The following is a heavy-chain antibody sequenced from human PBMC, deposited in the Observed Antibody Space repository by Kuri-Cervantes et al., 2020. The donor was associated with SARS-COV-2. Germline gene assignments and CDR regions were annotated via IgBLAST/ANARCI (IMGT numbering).Heavy chain of an antibody. CDR3: SKDGEGPTVPAAMGPEYFQH. D-gene: IGHD2-2*01. V-gene: IGHV3-30*02. J-gene: IGHJ1*01. CDR2: IRYDGSNK. Sequence: GGSLRLSCAASGFTFSSYGMNWVSQAPGKGLVWVAFIRYDGSNKYYADSVKGRFTISRDNSKNTLYLQMNSLRAEYTAVYYCSKDGEGPTVPAAMGPEYFQHWGQGTLVTVSS. CDR1: GFTFSSYG.